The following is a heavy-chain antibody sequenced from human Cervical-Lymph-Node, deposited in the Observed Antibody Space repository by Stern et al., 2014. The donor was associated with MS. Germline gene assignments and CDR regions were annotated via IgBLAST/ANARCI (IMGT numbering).Heavy chain of an antibody. J-gene: IGHJ5*02. CDR3: ARHGGPNWNHEAHNWFDP. Sequence: EVQLLESGAEVKKPGESLKISCKGSEYNFNTHWIAWVRQMPGKGLEWLGNIYPGNPDTGYNPSLQGQVSISADKSITTAYLHFSSLKASDSAMYFCARHGGPNWNHEAHNWFDPWGQGTLVTVSS. CDR1: EYNFNTHW. CDR2: IYPGNPDT. D-gene: IGHD1-14*01. V-gene: IGHV5-51*03.